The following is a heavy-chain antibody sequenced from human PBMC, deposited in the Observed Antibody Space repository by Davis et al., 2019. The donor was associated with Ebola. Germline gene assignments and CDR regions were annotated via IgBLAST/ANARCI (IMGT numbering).Heavy chain of an antibody. CDR1: AFNFSAFA. J-gene: IGHJ4*02. V-gene: IGHV3-7*03. CDR3: VRDKHYQLETTYYTLDH. D-gene: IGHD3-3*01. CDR2: IAQDGSEK. Sequence: GESLKISCAASAFNFSAFAMSWVRQAPGKGLEWVANIAQDGSEKYYVDSVKGRFTVSRDNAKKSVFLQMNSLRVEDTAVYYCVRDKHYQLETTYYTLDHWGQGTLVTVSS.